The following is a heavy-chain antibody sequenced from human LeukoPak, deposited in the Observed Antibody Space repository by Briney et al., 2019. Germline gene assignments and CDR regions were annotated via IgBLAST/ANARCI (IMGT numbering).Heavy chain of an antibody. CDR1: GFTFRAYW. D-gene: IGHD3-10*01. CDR2: INQDGSER. J-gene: IGHJ4*02. Sequence: PGGSLRLSCAASGFTFRAYWMNWLRQAPGKGLEWVANINQDGSERYYVDSVKGRFTISRDNAKNSLYLQMNSLRAEDTAVYYCARESSGSYYNPHFDFDYWGQGTLVTVSS. CDR3: ARESSGSYYNPHFDFDY. V-gene: IGHV3-7*01.